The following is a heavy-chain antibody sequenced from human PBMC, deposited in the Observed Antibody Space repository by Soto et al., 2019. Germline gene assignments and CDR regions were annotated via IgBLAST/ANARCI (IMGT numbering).Heavy chain of an antibody. CDR2: IWYDGSNK. V-gene: IGHV3-33*01. D-gene: IGHD1-7*01. CDR1: GFIFSGFD. CDR3: ARGGEYNWKYAFDI. Sequence: QEPLVESGGGVVQPGRSLRLSCVASGFIFSGFDMHWVRQAPGKGLEWVSHIWYDGSNKYYADSVKGRFTSSRDNSKNSLYLQMNSLRAEDTAVYFCARGGEYNWKYAFDIWGQGTMVAVSS. J-gene: IGHJ3*02.